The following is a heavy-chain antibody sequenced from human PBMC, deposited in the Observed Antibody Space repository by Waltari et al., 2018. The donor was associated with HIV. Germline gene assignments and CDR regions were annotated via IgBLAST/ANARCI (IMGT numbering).Heavy chain of an antibody. D-gene: IGHD2-21*02. V-gene: IGHV1-69*01. CDR3: TRDAMVATDGDYGGDFGS. CDR1: GGSFTTYA. CDR2: IVPMFGAA. J-gene: IGHJ3*01. Sequence: QVQLLQSGAEVKKPGSSVKVSCKYSGGSFTTYAFNWVRQAPGQGLEWVGGIVPMFGAARYAQEFEDRVTIIADESTSTVYMEMNSLTSADTAMFYCTRDAMVATDGDYGGDFGSWGQGTMVIVSS.